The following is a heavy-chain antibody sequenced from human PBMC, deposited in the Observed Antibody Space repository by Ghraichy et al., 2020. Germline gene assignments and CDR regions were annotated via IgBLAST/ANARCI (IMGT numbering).Heavy chain of an antibody. CDR2: TYYRSKWYN. CDR3: ARDTLFYRGIAVAFDAFDI. Sequence: SQTLSLTCAISGDSVSSNSAAWNWIRQSPSRGLEWLGRTYYRSKWYNDYAVSVKSRITINPDTSKNQFSLQLNSVTPENTAVYYCARDTLFYRGIAVAFDAFDIWGQGTMVTVSS. J-gene: IGHJ3*02. V-gene: IGHV6-1*01. D-gene: IGHD6-19*01. CDR1: GDSVSSNSAA.